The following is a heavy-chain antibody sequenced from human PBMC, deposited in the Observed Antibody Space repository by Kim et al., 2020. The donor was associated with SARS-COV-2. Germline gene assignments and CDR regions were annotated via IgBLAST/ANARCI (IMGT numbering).Heavy chain of an antibody. CDR3: AKDIITFGGSPNYFDS. J-gene: IGHJ4*01. CDR1: GFTFGDYT. CDR2: VRWNGRGT. Sequence: GGSLRLSCAASGFTFGDYTMHWVRQAPGRSLEWVSLVRWNGRGTLYADSVKGRFTISRDNSKNSVYLQMNSLTKEDTAFYYCAKDIITFGGSPNYFDSWG. V-gene: IGHV3-43*01. D-gene: IGHD3-16*01.